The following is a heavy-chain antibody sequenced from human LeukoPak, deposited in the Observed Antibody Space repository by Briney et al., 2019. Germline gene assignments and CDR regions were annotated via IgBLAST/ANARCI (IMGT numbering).Heavy chain of an antibody. J-gene: IGHJ4*02. D-gene: IGHD3-16*01. CDR2: FHYSGST. CDR1: GGSISSSYYY. CDR3: ARQVTFGYAYAYYFDY. Sequence: PSETLSLTCTVSGGSISSSYYYWGRIRQPPGKGLEWIGNFHYSGSTYYNPSLKSRVTISVDTSKNQFSLRLSSVTAADTAVYYCARQVTFGYAYAYYFDYWGQGTLVTVSS. V-gene: IGHV4-39*01.